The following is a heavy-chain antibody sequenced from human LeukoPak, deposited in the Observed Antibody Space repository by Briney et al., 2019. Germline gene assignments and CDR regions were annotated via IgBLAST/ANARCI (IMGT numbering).Heavy chain of an antibody. CDR3: AKGGASVTRYVDY. CDR1: GFTFSSYS. Sequence: PGRSLRLSCAASGFTFSSYSMQWVRQTPGKGLEWVGIMSNSGENTFYGEAVKGRFTISRDNSQNTLYLQMNSLRPEDTAVYYCAKGGASVTRYVDYWSQGTLVTVSS. J-gene: IGHJ4*02. CDR2: MSNSGENT. V-gene: IGHV3-30*18. D-gene: IGHD4-17*01.